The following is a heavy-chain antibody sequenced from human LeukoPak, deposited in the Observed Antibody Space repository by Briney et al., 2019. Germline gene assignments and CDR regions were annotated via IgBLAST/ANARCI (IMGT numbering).Heavy chain of an antibody. D-gene: IGHD3-22*01. CDR1: GFTFDDYA. CDR2: ISWDGGST. Sequence: GGSLRLSCAASGFTFDDYAMHWVRQAPGKGLEWVSLISWDGGSTYYADSVKGRFTISRDNSKNSLYLQMNSLRAEDTALYYCANSRYDSSGYYGIIGYWGQGTLVTVSS. V-gene: IGHV3-43D*03. CDR3: ANSRYDSSGYYGIIGY. J-gene: IGHJ4*02.